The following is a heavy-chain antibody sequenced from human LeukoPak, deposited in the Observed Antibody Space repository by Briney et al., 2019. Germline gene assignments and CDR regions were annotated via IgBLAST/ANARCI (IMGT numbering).Heavy chain of an antibody. Sequence: GGSLRLSCAASGFTVITNDMTWVRQAPGKGLVWVSVLYSDGNTKEPDFRQGGFTISRDNSKNTLNLAMKSPNDDATAVYYSARGVDPLAANPLAYWGQGTLVTVSS. J-gene: IGHJ4*02. V-gene: IGHV3-53*01. CDR3: ARGVDPLAANPLAY. CDR1: GFTVITND. CDR2: LYSDGNT. D-gene: IGHD1-1*01.